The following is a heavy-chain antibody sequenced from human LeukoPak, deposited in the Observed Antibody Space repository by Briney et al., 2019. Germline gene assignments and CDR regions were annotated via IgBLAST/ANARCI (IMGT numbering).Heavy chain of an antibody. CDR2: IYTSGST. CDR3: AKGGGPYNWFDP. V-gene: IGHV4-4*07. Sequence: SETLSLTCTVSGGSISSYYWSWIRQPAGKGLEWIGRIYTSGSTNYNPSLKSRLSMSVDTSKNQFSLRLSSVSAADTAVYYCAKGGGPYNWFDPWGREPWSPSPQ. CDR1: GGSISSYY. J-gene: IGHJ5*02.